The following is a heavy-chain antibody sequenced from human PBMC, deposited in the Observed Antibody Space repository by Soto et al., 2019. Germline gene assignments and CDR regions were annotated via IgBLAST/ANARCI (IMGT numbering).Heavy chain of an antibody. D-gene: IGHD3-22*01. CDR1: GFTFSSYS. CDR2: ISSSSSYI. J-gene: IGHJ4*02. V-gene: IGHV3-21*01. CDR3: AREHGLFSFFDY. Sequence: PGVSLRLSCAASGFTFSSYSMNWVRQAPGKGLEWVSSISSSSSYIYYADSVKGRFTISRDNAKNSLYLQMNSLRAEDTAVYYFAREHGLFSFFDYWGQGPPVTVSS.